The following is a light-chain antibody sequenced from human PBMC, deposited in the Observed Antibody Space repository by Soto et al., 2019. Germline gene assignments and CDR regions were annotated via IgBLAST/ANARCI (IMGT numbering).Light chain of an antibody. V-gene: IGKV3-20*01. CDR3: QQYGGSSWT. CDR2: DAS. Sequence: EIVLTQSPGTLCLSPGERATLSCRASQSVISNYLAWYQQKRPGQAPRLLIYDASTRATGVPDRFSGSGSGTDFTLAISRLEPEDAAVCYCQQYGGSSWTFCQVTKVEIK. CDR1: QSVISNY. J-gene: IGKJ1*01.